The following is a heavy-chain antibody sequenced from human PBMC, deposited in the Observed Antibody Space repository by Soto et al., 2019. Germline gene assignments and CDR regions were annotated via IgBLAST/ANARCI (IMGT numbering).Heavy chain of an antibody. CDR3: ARHESASDDFWSGFWVNWFDP. CDR1: GGSISSSSYY. Sequence: SETLSLTCTVSGGSISSSSYYWGWIRQPPGKGLEWIGSIYYSGSTYYNPSLKRRVTISVDTSKKQFSRKLSSVTAAVTALYYCARHESASDDFWSGFWVNWFDPWGQGTLVTVSS. CDR2: IYYSGST. J-gene: IGHJ5*02. D-gene: IGHD3-3*01. V-gene: IGHV4-39*01.